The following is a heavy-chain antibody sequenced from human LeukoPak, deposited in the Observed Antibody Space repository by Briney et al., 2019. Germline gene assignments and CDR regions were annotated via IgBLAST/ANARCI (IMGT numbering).Heavy chain of an antibody. Sequence: SETLSLTCAVYGGSFSGYYWGWIRQPPGKGLEWIGSIYSSGSTYYNSSLKSRVTISVDTSKNQFSLRLSSVTAADTAVYYCARQVWIQLWLFDPWGQGTLVTVSS. CDR1: GGSFSGYY. D-gene: IGHD5-18*01. CDR3: ARQVWIQLWLFDP. V-gene: IGHV4-39*01. J-gene: IGHJ5*02. CDR2: IYSSGST.